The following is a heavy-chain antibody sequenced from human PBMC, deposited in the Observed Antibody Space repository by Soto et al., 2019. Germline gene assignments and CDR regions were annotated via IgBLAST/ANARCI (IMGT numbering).Heavy chain of an antibody. V-gene: IGHV4-30-4*01. D-gene: IGHD2-2*01. J-gene: IGHJ4*02. Sequence: PSETLSLTCTVSGGSISSGDYYWSWIRQPPGKGLEWIGYIYYSGSTYYNPSLKSRVTISVDTSKNQFSLKLSSVTAADTAVYYCATTGYQLLDFDYWGQGTLVTVSS. CDR2: IYYSGST. CDR3: ATTGYQLLDFDY. CDR1: GGSISSGDYY.